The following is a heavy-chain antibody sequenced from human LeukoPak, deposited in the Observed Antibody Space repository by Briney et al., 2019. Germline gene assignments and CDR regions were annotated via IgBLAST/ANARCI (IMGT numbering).Heavy chain of an antibody. V-gene: IGHV4-59*11. Sequence: PSDTLSLTCSVSGGHLSGQYWTWIRQPPGKRLVWIGYLYYSGSTNYNPSLKSRVTISIDTSKNQFSLKVRSVTAADTAAYYCARVYDFWSGYSEGAFDIWGQGTVVTVSS. J-gene: IGHJ3*02. D-gene: IGHD3-3*01. CDR2: LYYSGST. CDR3: ARVYDFWSGYSEGAFDI. CDR1: GGHLSGQY.